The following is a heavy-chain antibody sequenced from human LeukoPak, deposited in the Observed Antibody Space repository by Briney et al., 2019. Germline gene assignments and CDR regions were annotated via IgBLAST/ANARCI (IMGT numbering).Heavy chain of an antibody. V-gene: IGHV3-48*01. Sequence: PGGSLRLSCAASGFTFSSYEMNWVRQAPGKGLEWVSYISSSSSTIYYADSVKGRFTISRDNAKNSLYLQMNSLRAEDTAVYYCARLDAYSSSWYLAHVMDVWGKGTTVTVSS. D-gene: IGHD6-13*01. J-gene: IGHJ6*04. CDR3: ARLDAYSSSWYLAHVMDV. CDR1: GFTFSSYE. CDR2: ISSSSSTI.